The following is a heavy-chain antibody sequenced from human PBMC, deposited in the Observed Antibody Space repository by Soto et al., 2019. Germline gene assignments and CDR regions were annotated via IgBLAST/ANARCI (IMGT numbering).Heavy chain of an antibody. CDR2: INSAGTT. CDR3: AKDWYEDY. J-gene: IGHJ4*02. V-gene: IGHV3-23*01. CDR1: GFTFTTYA. D-gene: IGHD6-13*01. Sequence: EVQLLESGGGLVQPGGSLRLSCAASGFTFTTYAMTWVRQAPGKGLEWVSAINSAGTTYYADSVKGRFTISRDNAKNTLYLQMNGLGAEDTAVYYCAKDWYEDYWGQGTLVTVSS.